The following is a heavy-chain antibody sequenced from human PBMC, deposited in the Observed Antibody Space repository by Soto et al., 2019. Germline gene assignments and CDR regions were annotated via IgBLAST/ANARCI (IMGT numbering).Heavy chain of an antibody. CDR2: INPSGGST. CDR1: GYTFTSYY. Sequence: QVQLVQSGAEVKKPGASVKVSCKASGYTFTSYYMHWVRQAPXQGLEWMGIINPSGGSTSYAQKCQGRVTMTRDTSTSTVYMELSSLRSEDTAVYYCARGSIVVVPAANHFDYWGQGTLVTVSS. D-gene: IGHD2-2*01. V-gene: IGHV1-46*01. CDR3: ARGSIVVVPAANHFDY. J-gene: IGHJ4*02.